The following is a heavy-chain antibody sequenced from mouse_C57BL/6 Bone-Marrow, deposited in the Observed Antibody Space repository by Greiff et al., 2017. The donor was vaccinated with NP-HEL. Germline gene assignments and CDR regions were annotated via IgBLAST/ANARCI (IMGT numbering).Heavy chain of an antibody. Sequence: DVKLVESGGGLVKPGGSLKLSCAASGFTFSDYGMHWVRQAPEKGLEWVAYISSGSSTIYYADTVKGRFTISRDNAKNTLFLQMTSLRSEDTAMYYCARITPHYYAMDYWGQGTSVTVSS. J-gene: IGHJ4*01. V-gene: IGHV5-17*01. CDR2: ISSGSSTI. CDR3: ARITPHYYAMDY. CDR1: GFTFSDYG.